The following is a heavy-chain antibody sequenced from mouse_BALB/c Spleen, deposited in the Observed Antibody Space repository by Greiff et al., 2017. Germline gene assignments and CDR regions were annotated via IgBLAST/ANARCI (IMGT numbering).Heavy chain of an antibody. CDR3: NAAYGNYWAY. J-gene: IGHJ3*01. V-gene: IGHV14-4*02. CDR1: GFNIKDYY. Sequence: EVQLQESGAELVRSGASVKLSCTASGFNIKDYYMHWEKQRPEQGLEWIGWIDPENGDTEYAPKFQGKATMTADTSSNTAYLQLSSLTSEDTAVYYCNAAYGNYWAYWGQGTLVTVSA. CDR2: IDPENGDT. D-gene: IGHD2-10*02.